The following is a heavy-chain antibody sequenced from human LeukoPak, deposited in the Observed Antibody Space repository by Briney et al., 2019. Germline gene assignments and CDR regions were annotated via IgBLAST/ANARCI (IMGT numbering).Heavy chain of an antibody. D-gene: IGHD4/OR15-4a*01. CDR1: GGSSSGYY. J-gene: IGHJ4*02. V-gene: IGHV4-34*01. CDR3: ARGPAKMRASDY. CDR2: INHSGST. Sequence: SETLSLTCAVYGGSSSGYYWSWIRQPPGKGLEWIGEINHSGSTNYNPSLKSRVTISVDTSKNQFSLKLSSVTAADTAVYYCARGPAKMRASDYWGQGTLVTVSS.